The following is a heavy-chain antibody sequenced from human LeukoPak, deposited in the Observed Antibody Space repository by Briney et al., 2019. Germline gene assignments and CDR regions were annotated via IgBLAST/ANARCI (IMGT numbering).Heavy chain of an antibody. V-gene: IGHV3-23*01. CDR2: ISASGGST. D-gene: IGHD6-13*01. CDR3: AKVFDGCHDSRSWYGYFVS. CDR1: GFTFSNYA. J-gene: IGHJ4*02. Sequence: GGSLRLSCADSGFTFSNYAMSWVRQAPGKGLEWVSAISASGGSTYHADSVKGRCTISRDNSKNTLYLQMNSLRAEDTAVYYCAKVFDGCHDSRSWYGYFVSWGQRTLVTVSS.